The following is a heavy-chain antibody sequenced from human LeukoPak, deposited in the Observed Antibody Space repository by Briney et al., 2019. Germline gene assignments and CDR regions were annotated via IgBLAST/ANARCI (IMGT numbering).Heavy chain of an antibody. CDR1: GFSFSRYY. CDR2: IPTSGISV. CDR3: TRAVGLGPGAHYDQ. V-gene: IGHV3-11*01. D-gene: IGHD1-26*01. Sequence: GGSLRLSCAASGFSFSRYYMSWVRQTPGKALEWISYIPTSGISVQYADSVRGRFTASRDDAKNSLHLQMDSLRVEDTAVYYCTRAVGLGPGAHYDQWGQGALVIVSS. J-gene: IGHJ4*02.